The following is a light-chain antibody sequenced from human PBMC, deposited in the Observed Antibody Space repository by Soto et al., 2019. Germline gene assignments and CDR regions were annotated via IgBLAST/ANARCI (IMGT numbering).Light chain of an antibody. CDR3: QQYYTTPYT. J-gene: IGKJ2*01. CDR1: QSVLYSSNNKNY. Sequence: DIVMTQSPDSLAVSLGERATINCKSGQSVLYSSNNKNYLTWYQQKPGQPPKLLIYWASTRQSGVPDRFSGSGSGTDFTLTISSLQAEDVAVYYGQQYYTTPYTFGQGTKLEIK. V-gene: IGKV4-1*01. CDR2: WAS.